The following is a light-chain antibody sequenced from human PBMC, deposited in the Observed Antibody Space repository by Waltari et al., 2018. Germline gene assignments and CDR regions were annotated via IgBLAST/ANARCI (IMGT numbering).Light chain of an antibody. J-gene: IGKJ1*01. V-gene: IGKV3-15*01. CDR2: CAS. Sequence: EIVMTQSPAPLSVSPGERATLSCRASQSVSSNLAWYQQKPGQAPRLLIYCASTRATGIPARFSGRGSGTEFTLTVSSMQSEDFAVYYCQQYNNWPPEWTFGQGTKVEIK. CDR3: QQYNNWPPEWT. CDR1: QSVSSN.